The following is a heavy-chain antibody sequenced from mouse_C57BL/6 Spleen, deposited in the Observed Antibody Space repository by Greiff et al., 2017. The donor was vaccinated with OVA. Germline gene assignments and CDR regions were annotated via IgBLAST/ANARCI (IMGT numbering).Heavy chain of an antibody. CDR3: ARGGDSKGAMDY. CDR2: INYDGSST. J-gene: IGHJ4*01. CDR1: GFTFSDYY. Sequence: EVKLVESEGGLVQPGSSMKLSCTASGFTFSDYYMAWVRQVPEKGLEWVANINYDGSSTYYLDSLKSRFIISRDNAKNILYLQMSSLKSEDTATYYCARGGDSKGAMDYWGQGTSVTVSS. V-gene: IGHV5-16*01. D-gene: IGHD2-5*01.